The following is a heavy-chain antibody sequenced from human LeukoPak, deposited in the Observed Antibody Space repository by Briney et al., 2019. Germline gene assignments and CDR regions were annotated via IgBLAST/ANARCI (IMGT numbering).Heavy chain of an antibody. CDR2: ISSSGNT. D-gene: IGHD6-19*01. CDR3: ARAVAGTADFDF. J-gene: IGHJ4*02. V-gene: IGHV4-4*07. CDR1: GGPITEYY. Sequence: PSETLSLTCSVSGGPITEYYWSWIRQPAGKALEWIGRISSSGNTHYNPSLKSRVTMSVDTSKNQFSLRLSSVTAADTAIYYCARAVAGTADFDFWGQGTLVTVSS.